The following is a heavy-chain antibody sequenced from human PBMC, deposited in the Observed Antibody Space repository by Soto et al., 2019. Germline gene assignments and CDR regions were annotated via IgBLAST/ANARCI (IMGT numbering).Heavy chain of an antibody. CDR1: GGTFSSYT. CDR3: ARRHISGWSDY. D-gene: IGHD6-19*01. V-gene: IGHV1-69*02. Sequence: QVQLVQSGAEVKKPGSSVKVSCKASGGTFSSYTISWVRQAPGQGLEWMGRIIPILGIANYAQKFQGRVTPTEXKSTSTASMELSSLRSEDTAVSYCARRHISGWSDYWGQGTLVPVSS. CDR2: IIPILGIA. J-gene: IGHJ4*02.